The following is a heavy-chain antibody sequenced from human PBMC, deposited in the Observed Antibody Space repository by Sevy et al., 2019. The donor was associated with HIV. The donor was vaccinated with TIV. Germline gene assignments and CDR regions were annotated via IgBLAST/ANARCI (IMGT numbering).Heavy chain of an antibody. D-gene: IGHD6-19*01. CDR1: GFTFSSYA. J-gene: IGHJ2*01. CDR3: ATAVAGTRSWYFDL. V-gene: IGHV3-23*01. CDR2: ISGSCGST. Sequence: GGSLRLSCAASGFTFSSYAMSWVRQAPGKGLEWVSAISGSCGSTYYADSVKGRFTISRDNSKNTLYLQMNSLRAEDTAVYYCATAVAGTRSWYFDLWGRGTLVTVSS.